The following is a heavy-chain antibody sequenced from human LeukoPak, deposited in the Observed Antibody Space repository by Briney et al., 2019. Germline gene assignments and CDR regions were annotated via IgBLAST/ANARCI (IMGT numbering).Heavy chain of an antibody. D-gene: IGHD6-6*01. Sequence: GGSLRLSCAASGFTFSNYWMSCVRQAPGKGLEWVANIKQDGSEEVYVDSVKSRFTISRDNSKNSLFLQMNTLRAEDTADYYCARDPYSSTWSYGMDVWGQGTTVTVSS. J-gene: IGHJ6*02. CDR2: IKQDGSEE. CDR3: ARDPYSSTWSYGMDV. V-gene: IGHV3-7*05. CDR1: GFTFSNYW.